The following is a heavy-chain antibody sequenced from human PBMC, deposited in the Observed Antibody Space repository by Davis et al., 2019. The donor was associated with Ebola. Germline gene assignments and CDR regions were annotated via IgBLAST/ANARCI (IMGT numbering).Heavy chain of an antibody. Sequence: GGSLRLSCAASGFTFSSYGMHWVRQAPGKGLEWVTFISYDGSGKYYADSVKGRFTISRDNSKNTLYLQMNSLRTEDTAVYYCTKELSPRGQGTLVTVSS. CDR3: TKELSP. J-gene: IGHJ5*02. D-gene: IGHD2-15*01. CDR1: GFTFSSYG. V-gene: IGHV3-30*18. CDR2: ISYDGSGK.